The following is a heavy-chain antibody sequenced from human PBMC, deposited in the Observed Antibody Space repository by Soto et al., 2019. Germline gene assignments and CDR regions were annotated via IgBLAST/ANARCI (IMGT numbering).Heavy chain of an antibody. CDR1: GYTFTSYY. CDR2: INPSGGST. CDR3: ARGGHGMTTVTRPGRWFDP. D-gene: IGHD4-4*01. J-gene: IGHJ5*02. V-gene: IGHV1-46*01. Sequence: VKVSCKASGYTFTSYYMHWVRQAPGQGLEWMGIINPSGGSTSYAQKFQGRVTMTRDTSTSTVYMELSSLRSEDTAVYYCARGGHGMTTVTRPGRWFDPWGQGTLVTVSS.